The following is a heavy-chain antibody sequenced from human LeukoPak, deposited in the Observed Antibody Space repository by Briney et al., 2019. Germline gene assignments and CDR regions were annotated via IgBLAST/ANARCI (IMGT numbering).Heavy chain of an antibody. CDR1: GYTLTELS. CDR2: FDPEDGET. V-gene: IGHV1-24*01. D-gene: IGHD6-19*01. CDR3: ATRVGVGIAVAAFYY. Sequence: ASVKVSCKVSGYTLTELSMHWVRQAPGKGLEWMGGFDPEDGETIYAQKFQGRVTMTEDTSTDTAYMELSSLRSEDTAVYYCATRVGVGIAVAAFYYWDQGTLVTVSS. J-gene: IGHJ4*02.